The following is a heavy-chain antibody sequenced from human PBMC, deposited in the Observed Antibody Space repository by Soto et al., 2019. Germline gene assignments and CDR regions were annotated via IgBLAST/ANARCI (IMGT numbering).Heavy chain of an antibody. V-gene: IGHV3-33*01. Sequence: QVQLVESGGGVVQPGRSLRLSCAASGFTFSSYGMHWVRQAPGKGLEWVAVIWYDGSNKYYADSVKGRFTISRNNSKNTLYLQMNSLRAEDTAVYYCARDQAHLASLMTRWGQGTLVTVS. CDR3: ARDQAHLASLMTR. CDR1: GFTFSSYG. D-gene: IGHD3-16*01. CDR2: IWYDGSNK. J-gene: IGHJ4*02.